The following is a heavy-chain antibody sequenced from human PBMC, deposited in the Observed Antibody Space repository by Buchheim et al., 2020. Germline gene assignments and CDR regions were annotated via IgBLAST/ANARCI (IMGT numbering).Heavy chain of an antibody. CDR2: VYYTGRA. V-gene: IGHV4-31*03. CDR3: ARDRGAHDFGPIDY. Sequence: QVQLQESGPGLVKPSQTLSLTCTVSGVSINTGTFYWSWIRQHPGKGLEWIGYVYYTGRAYSNPSLTSRVSMSVDTSQNQLSLNLASVTAADTAVYYCARDRGAHDFGPIDYWGQGAL. J-gene: IGHJ4*02. D-gene: IGHD4-17*01. CDR1: GVSINTGTFY.